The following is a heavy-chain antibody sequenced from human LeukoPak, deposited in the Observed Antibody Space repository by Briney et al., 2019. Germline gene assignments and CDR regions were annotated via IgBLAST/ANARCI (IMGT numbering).Heavy chain of an antibody. CDR2: ISWNSGSI. Sequence: GGSLRLSCAASGFTFDDYAMHWVRQAPGKGLEWVSGISWNSGSIGYADSVKGRFTISRDNSKNTLYLQMNSLRAEDTAVYYCAKGPGTRPDNWFDPWGQGTLVTVSS. CDR3: AKGPGTRPDNWFDP. D-gene: IGHD1-1*01. J-gene: IGHJ5*02. V-gene: IGHV3-9*01. CDR1: GFTFDDYA.